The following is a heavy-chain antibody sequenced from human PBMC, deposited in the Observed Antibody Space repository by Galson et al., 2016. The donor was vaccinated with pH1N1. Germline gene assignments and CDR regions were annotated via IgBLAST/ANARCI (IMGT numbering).Heavy chain of an antibody. V-gene: IGHV1-46*01. J-gene: IGHJ5*02. D-gene: IGHD2-15*01. CDR3: ARAIITSEDRDYWFDP. CDR2: INPSGGST. Sequence: SVKVSCKASGYTFTSYYMHWVRQAPGQGLEWMGIINPSGGSTSYAQKFQGRVTMTRDTSTSTVYMELSSLRSEDTAVYYCARAIITSEDRDYWFDPWGQGTLVTVSS. CDR1: GYTFTSYY.